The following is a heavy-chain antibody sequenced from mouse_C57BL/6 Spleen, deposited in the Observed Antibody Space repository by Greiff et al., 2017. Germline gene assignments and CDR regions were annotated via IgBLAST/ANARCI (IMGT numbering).Heavy chain of an antibody. CDR1: GFNIKDDY. CDR3: TGVITTVVARGFAY. J-gene: IGHJ3*01. V-gene: IGHV14-4*01. D-gene: IGHD1-1*01. Sequence: EVQVVESGAELVRPGASVKLSCTASGFNIKDDYMHWVKQRPEQGLEWIGWIDPENGDTEYASKFQGKATITADTSSNTAYLQLSSLTSEDTAVYYCTGVITTVVARGFAYWGQGTLVTVSA. CDR2: IDPENGDT.